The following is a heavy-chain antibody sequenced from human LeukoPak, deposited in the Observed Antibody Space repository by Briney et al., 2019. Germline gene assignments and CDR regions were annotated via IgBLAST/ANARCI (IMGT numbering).Heavy chain of an antibody. Sequence: GESLKISCKGSGYSFTNYWIGWVRQMPGKGLEWMGIIHPGDSGTRYSPSFQGQVTMSVDESITTAYLQWSSLRASDSAMYYCAGGGTYRYGSSDYWGQGTLVTVSS. CDR1: GYSFTNYW. CDR2: IHPGDSGT. V-gene: IGHV5-51*01. D-gene: IGHD5-18*01. CDR3: AGGGTYRYGSSDY. J-gene: IGHJ4*02.